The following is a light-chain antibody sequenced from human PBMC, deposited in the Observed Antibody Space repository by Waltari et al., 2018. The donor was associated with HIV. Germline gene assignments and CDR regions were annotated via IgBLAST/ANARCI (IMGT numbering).Light chain of an antibody. J-gene: IGKJ3*01. CDR2: GAS. CDR3: QHYDSASFT. CDR1: HSFSSSY. V-gene: IGKV3-20*01. Sequence: EIVLTKSPGTLSLSPGERATLSCRASHSFSSSYLAWYQQKPGQAPRLLIYGASSRATGTPDRFSGSGSGTDFTLSISRLEPEDFAVYYCQHYDSASFTFGPGTKVDIK.